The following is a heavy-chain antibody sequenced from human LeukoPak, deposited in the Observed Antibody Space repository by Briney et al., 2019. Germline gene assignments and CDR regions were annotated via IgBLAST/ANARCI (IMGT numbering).Heavy chain of an antibody. D-gene: IGHD3-22*01. CDR3: ARSQPQYYYDSSGRPPIGLFDI. CDR2: IYYSGST. Sequence: SETLSLTCTVSGGSISSGDYYWSWIRQPPGKGLEWIGYIYYSGSTYYNPSLKSRVTISVDTSKNQFSLKLSSVTAADTAVYYCARSQPQYYYDSSGRPPIGLFDIWGQGTMVTVSS. J-gene: IGHJ3*02. V-gene: IGHV4-30-4*01. CDR1: GGSISSGDYY.